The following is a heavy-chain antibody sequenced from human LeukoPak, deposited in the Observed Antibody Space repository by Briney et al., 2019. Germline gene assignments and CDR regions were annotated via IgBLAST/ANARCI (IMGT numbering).Heavy chain of an antibody. CDR1: GFTFSSYA. V-gene: IGHV3-21*01. J-gene: IGHJ6*02. D-gene: IGHD3/OR15-3a*01. Sequence: WGSLRLSCTASGFTFSSYAMSWVRQAPGKGLEWVSYISTTSSYIYYGDSMNGRFTISRDNAKNSLFLQMNSLRVEDTAVYFCARVANEYDFWSPVYGMDVWGQGTSVIVSS. CDR2: ISTTSSYI. CDR3: ARVANEYDFWSPVYGMDV.